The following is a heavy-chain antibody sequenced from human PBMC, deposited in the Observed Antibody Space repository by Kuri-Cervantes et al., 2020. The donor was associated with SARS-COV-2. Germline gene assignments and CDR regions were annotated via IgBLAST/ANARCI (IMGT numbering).Heavy chain of an antibody. J-gene: IGHJ6*02. D-gene: IGHD6-6*01. CDR3: ASDPPWDIAARVYYYYGMDV. V-gene: IGHV1-69*04. Sequence: SVKVSCKASGYTFTSYYVHWVRQAPGQGLEWMGRIIPILGIANYAQKFQGRVTITADESTSTAYMELSSLRSEDTAVYYCASDPPWDIAARVYYYYGMDVWGQGTTVTVSS. CDR2: IIPILGIA. CDR1: GYTFTSYY.